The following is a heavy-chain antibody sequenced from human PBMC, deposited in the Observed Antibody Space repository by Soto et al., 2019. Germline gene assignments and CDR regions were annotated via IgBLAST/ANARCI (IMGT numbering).Heavy chain of an antibody. CDR2: ISYDGSYK. CDR3: AKAGSVVATTPDFDS. V-gene: IGHV3-30*18. D-gene: IGHD5-12*01. J-gene: IGHJ4*02. Sequence: QVQLVESGGGVVQPGRSLRLSCAASGFTFSSYGMHWVRQAPGKGLEWVAVISYDGSYKYYADSMKGRVTISRDNSKNPWYGKMTSRKAAHTAVYYCAKAGSVVATTPDFDSWGQGPLVTVSS. CDR1: GFTFSSYG.